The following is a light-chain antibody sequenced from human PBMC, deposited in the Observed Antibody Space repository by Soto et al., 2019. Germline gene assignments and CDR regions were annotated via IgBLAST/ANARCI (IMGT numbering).Light chain of an antibody. CDR1: QSVSSTY. Sequence: EIVLTQSPGTLSLSPGERATLSCRASQSVSSTYLAWYQQKPGQAPRLLIFDTSSRATGIPDRFSGSGSGADFTLTISRLEPEDFAVYFCQQYTSSPPVYTFWQGTKLEIK. CDR3: QQYTSSPPVYT. J-gene: IGKJ2*01. V-gene: IGKV3-20*01. CDR2: DTS.